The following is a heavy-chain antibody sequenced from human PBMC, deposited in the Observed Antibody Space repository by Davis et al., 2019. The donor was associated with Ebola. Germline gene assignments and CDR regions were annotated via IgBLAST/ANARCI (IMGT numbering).Heavy chain of an antibody. J-gene: IGHJ6*02. CDR1: GFTFSSHA. CDR3: AKPNYHDSSGYYYYYYFGMDV. V-gene: IGHV3-23*01. D-gene: IGHD3-22*01. CDR2: ISGTGGST. Sequence: GESLKISCAASGFTFSSHAMNWVRQAPGKGLEWVSAISGTGGSTYYADSVKGRFTISRDNSKNTLYLQMNSLRAEDTAVYYCAKPNYHDSSGYYYYYYFGMDVWGQGTTVTVSS.